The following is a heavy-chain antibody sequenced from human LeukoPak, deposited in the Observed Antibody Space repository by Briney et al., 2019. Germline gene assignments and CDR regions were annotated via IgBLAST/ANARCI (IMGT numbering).Heavy chain of an antibody. CDR2: IEPDGSDK. J-gene: IGHJ4*02. CDR3: ARDQTPFY. CDR1: GFTFSAYW. Sequence: GGSLRLSCAASGFTFSAYWMTWVRQAPGKGLEWVANIEPDGSDKYYVDSVKGRFAISRDNAKSSMWLQMNSLRDEDTAVYYCARDQTPFYWGQGSLVTVSS. D-gene: IGHD2-15*01. V-gene: IGHV3-7*01.